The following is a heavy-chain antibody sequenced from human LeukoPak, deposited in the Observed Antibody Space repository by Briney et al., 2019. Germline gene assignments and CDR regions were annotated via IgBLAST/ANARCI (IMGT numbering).Heavy chain of an antibody. CDR3: ARGRGYSPLRWWFDP. CDR2: INAGNGNT. Sequence: ASVKVSCKASGYTFTSYAMHWVRQAPGQRLEWMGWINAGNGNTKYSQKFQGRVTISRDTSASTAYTELSSLRSEDTAVYYCARGRGYSPLRWWFDPWGQGTLVTVSS. J-gene: IGHJ5*02. D-gene: IGHD5-18*01. V-gene: IGHV1-3*01. CDR1: GYTFTSYA.